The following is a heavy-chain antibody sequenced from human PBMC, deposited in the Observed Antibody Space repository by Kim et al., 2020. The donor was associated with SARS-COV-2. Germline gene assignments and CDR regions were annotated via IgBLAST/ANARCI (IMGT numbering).Heavy chain of an antibody. D-gene: IGHD3-10*01. V-gene: IGHV3-21*01. J-gene: IGHJ4*02. CDR3: ARGKMVRGVIRTYYFDY. Sequence: VKGRFTISRDNAKNSLYLQMNSLRAEDTAVYYCARGKMVRGVIRTYYFDYWGQGTLVTVSS.